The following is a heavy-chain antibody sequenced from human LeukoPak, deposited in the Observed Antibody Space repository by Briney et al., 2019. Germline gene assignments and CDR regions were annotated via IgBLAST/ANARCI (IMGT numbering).Heavy chain of an antibody. J-gene: IGHJ5*02. CDR1: GYTFSIYA. CDR2: MGGRGGST. Sequence: PGGPLTLFCAASGYTFSIYAISWLRQARGKGLEWVSAMGGRGGSTYYADCVKGRSTISRDNSKNTLYLQMNSLRAEDTAVYYCANSWSTSCYYNWFDPWGQGTLVTVSS. D-gene: IGHD2-2*01. V-gene: IGHV3-23*01. CDR3: ANSWSTSCYYNWFDP.